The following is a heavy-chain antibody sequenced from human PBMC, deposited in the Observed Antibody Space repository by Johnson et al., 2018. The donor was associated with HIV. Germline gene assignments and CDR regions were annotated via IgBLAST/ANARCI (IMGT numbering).Heavy chain of an antibody. CDR3: GVLWFREWVAFDI. Sequence: VQLVESGGGVVQPGRSLRLSCAASGFTFSSYGMHWVRQAPGKGLEWVAVIWYDGSNKYYADSVKGRFTISRDNSKNTLYLQMNSLRAEDTAVYYCGVLWFREWVAFDIWGQGTMVTVSS. D-gene: IGHD3-10*01. CDR1: GFTFSSYG. J-gene: IGHJ3*02. V-gene: IGHV3-33*01. CDR2: IWYDGSNK.